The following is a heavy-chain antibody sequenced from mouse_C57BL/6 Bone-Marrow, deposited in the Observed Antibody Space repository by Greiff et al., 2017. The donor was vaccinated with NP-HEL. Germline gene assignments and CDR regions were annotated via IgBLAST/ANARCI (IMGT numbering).Heavy chain of an antibody. CDR3: ARVFITTVVDWYFDV. Sequence: EVHLVESGPGLVKPSQSLSLTCSVTGYSITSGYYWNWIRQFPGNNLEWMGYISYDGSNNYNPSLKNRISITRDTSKNQFFLKLNSVTTEDTATYYCARVFITTVVDWYFDVWGTGTTVTVSS. CDR2: ISYDGSN. CDR1: GYSITSGYY. D-gene: IGHD1-1*01. J-gene: IGHJ1*03. V-gene: IGHV3-6*01.